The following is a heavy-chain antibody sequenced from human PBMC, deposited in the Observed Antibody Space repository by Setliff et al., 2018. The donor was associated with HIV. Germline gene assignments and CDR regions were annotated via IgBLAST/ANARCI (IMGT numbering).Heavy chain of an antibody. D-gene: IGHD4-4*01. CDR3: ARMISYSPYFDY. CDR2: IECDDDK. V-gene: IGHV2-70*11. CDR1: GFSLSKRGMC. J-gene: IGHJ4*02. Sequence: SGPTLVNPPQTLTLTCTFSGFSLSKRGMCVSWIRQAPGKALEWLARIECDDDKYSRSSLKTRLHISKDTSKNQVVLRMTTMDPGDTATYYCARMISYSPYFDYWGQGTLVTVSS.